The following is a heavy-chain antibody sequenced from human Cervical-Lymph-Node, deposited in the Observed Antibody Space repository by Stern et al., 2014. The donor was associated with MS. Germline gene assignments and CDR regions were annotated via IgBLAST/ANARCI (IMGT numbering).Heavy chain of an antibody. D-gene: IGHD2-2*01. CDR2: ISSSGSYI. CDR1: AFSFSDYA. Sequence: EVQLVESGGGLVKPGGTLRLSCVASAFSFSDYALYWVRQAPGKGLEWVASISSSGSYIYYGDSMEGRFTISRDNAKNSLYLHMKTLRAEDTAVYYCASPGPHCTSTTSCYLAFEYWGQGALVTVSS. V-gene: IGHV3-21*01. CDR3: ASPGPHCTSTTSCYLAFEY. J-gene: IGHJ4*02.